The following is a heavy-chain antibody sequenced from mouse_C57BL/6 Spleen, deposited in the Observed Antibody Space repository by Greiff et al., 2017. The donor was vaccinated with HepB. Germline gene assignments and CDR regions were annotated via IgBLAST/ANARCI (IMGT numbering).Heavy chain of an antibody. V-gene: IGHV1-64*01. Sequence: QVQLQQPGAELVKPGASVKLSCKASGYTFTSYWMHWVKQRPGQGLEWIGMIHPNSGSTNYNEKFKSKATLTVDKSSSKAYMQLSSLTSEDSAVYYCAREGTAQVTFDYWGQGTTLTVSS. J-gene: IGHJ2*01. CDR1: GYTFTSYW. D-gene: IGHD3-2*02. CDR2: IHPNSGST. CDR3: AREGTAQVTFDY.